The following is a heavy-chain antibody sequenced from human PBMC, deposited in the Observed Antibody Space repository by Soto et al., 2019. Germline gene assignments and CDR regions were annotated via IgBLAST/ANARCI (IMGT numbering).Heavy chain of an antibody. CDR3: ASGYESEFVSFDY. V-gene: IGHV1-69*13. Sequence: ASVKVSCKASGGTFSSYAISWVRQAPGQGLEWMGGIIPIFGTANYAQKFQGRVTITADESTSTAYMELSSLRSEDTAVYYCASGYESEFVSFDYWGQGTLVTVSS. CDR1: GGTFSSYA. J-gene: IGHJ4*02. CDR2: IIPIFGTA. D-gene: IGHD5-18*01.